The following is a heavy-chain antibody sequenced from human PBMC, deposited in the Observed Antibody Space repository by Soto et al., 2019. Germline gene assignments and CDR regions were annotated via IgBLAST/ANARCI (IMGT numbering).Heavy chain of an antibody. Sequence: QPGGSLRLSCAASGFTFRSYWMHWVRQAPGKGLVWVSRINRDGSSTSYADSVKGRFTISRDNAKNSLYLQMNSLRAEDTAVYYCARDLASTTIPNYWGQGTLVTVSS. CDR2: INRDGSST. V-gene: IGHV3-74*01. D-gene: IGHD4-17*01. J-gene: IGHJ4*02. CDR1: GFTFRSYW. CDR3: ARDLASTTIPNY.